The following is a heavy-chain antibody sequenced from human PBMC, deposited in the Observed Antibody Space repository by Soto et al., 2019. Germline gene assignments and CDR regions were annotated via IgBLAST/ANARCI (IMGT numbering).Heavy chain of an antibody. CDR1: GYTFTSYY. J-gene: IGHJ4*02. D-gene: IGHD2-8*01. CDR3: ARPPYPGCINAVCYPLDY. Sequence: GASVKVSCKASGYTFTSYYMHWVRQAPGQRLEWMGIINPSGGSTNYAQKLQGRVAMTRDTSTSTVYMELNSLRSEDTAAYYCARPPYPGCINAVCYPLDYWGQGTLVTVSS. V-gene: IGHV1-46*01. CDR2: INPSGGST.